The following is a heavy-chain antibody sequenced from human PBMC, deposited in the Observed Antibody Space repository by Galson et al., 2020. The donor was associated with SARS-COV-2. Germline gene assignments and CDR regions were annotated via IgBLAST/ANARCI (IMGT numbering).Heavy chain of an antibody. Sequence: GESLKISCAASGFTFSSYAMHWVRQAPGKGLEWVAVISYDGSNKYYADSVKGRFTISRDNSKNTLYLEMNSLRAEDTAVYYCASSPYDSSGYYGADYWGQGTLVTVSS. V-gene: IGHV3-30*04. CDR3: ASSPYDSSGYYGADY. CDR1: GFTFSSYA. CDR2: ISYDGSNK. J-gene: IGHJ4*02. D-gene: IGHD3-22*01.